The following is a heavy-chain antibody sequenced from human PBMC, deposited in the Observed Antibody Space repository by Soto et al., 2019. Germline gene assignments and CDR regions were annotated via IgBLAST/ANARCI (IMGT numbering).Heavy chain of an antibody. J-gene: IGHJ4*02. CDR2: TSNSGST. CDR3: ARGGGSTKVDY. D-gene: IGHD2-2*01. Sequence: QVQLQESGPGLVKPSQTLSLTCTVAGGSITSSGYYWSWIRQHPGEGLEWIGFTSNSGSTSYNPSLNSRVIISVDTSSNQFSLNLKSVPAADTAVYYCARGGGSTKVDYWGPGALVTVSP. CDR1: GGSITSSGYY. V-gene: IGHV4-31*03.